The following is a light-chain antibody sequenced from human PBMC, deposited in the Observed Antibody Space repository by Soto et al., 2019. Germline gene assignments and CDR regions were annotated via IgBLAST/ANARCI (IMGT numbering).Light chain of an antibody. V-gene: IGKV1D-16*01. J-gene: IGKJ1*01. CDR1: QGISSW. Sequence: DIQMTRSPSTLSGSVGDRVTITCRASQGISSWLAWYQQKPEEAAKSLIYAASSLQSGVPSRFSGSGSGTDFTLTISSLQPEDFATYYRQQYNSYPWTFGQGTKVDIK. CDR2: AAS. CDR3: QQYNSYPWT.